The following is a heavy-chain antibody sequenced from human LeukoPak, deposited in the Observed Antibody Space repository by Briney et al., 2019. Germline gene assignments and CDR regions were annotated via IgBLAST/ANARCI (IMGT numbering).Heavy chain of an antibody. CDR1: GYSFTSYW. CDR3: ARAGYYDILTGDYGAFDI. CDR2: IYPGDSDT. D-gene: IGHD3-9*01. J-gene: IGHJ3*02. Sequence: GESLKISCKGSGYSFTSYWIGWVRQMPGKGLEWMGIIYPGDSDTRYSPSFQGQVTISADMSISTAYLQWSSLKASDTAMYYCARAGYYDILTGDYGAFDIWGQGTMVTVSS. V-gene: IGHV5-51*01.